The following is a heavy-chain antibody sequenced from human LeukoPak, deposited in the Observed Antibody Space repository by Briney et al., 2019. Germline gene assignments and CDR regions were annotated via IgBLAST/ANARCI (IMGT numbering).Heavy chain of an antibody. CDR1: GFTFSSYS. CDR2: ISSSSSYI. Sequence: PGESLRLSCAASGFTFSSYSMNWVRQAPGKGLEWVSSISSSSSYIYYADSVKGRFTISRDNAKNSPYLQMNSLRAEDTAVYYCARRPVGVSIDYWGQGTLVTVSS. V-gene: IGHV3-21*01. CDR3: ARRPVGVSIDY. J-gene: IGHJ4*02. D-gene: IGHD3-16*01.